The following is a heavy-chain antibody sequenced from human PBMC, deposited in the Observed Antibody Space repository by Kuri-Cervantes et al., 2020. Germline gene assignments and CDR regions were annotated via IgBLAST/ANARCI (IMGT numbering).Heavy chain of an antibody. CDR2: ISSSSSYI. CDR1: GFTFSSYS. J-gene: IGHJ4*02. CDR3: ARGYTWIHLWTYYFDY. Sequence: GGSLRLSCAASGFTFSSYSMNWVRQAPGKGLEWVSPISSSSSYIYYADSVKGRFTISRDNAKNSLYLQMNSLRAEDTAVYYCARGYTWIHLWTYYFDYWGQGTLVTVSS. D-gene: IGHD5-18*01. V-gene: IGHV3-21*04.